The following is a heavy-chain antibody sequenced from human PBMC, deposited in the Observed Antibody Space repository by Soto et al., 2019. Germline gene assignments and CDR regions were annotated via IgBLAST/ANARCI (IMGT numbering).Heavy chain of an antibody. Sequence: GGSLRLSCAASGFTFSSYAMSWVRQAPGKGLEWVSAISGSGGSTYYADSVKGRFTISRDNSKNTLYLQMNSLRAEDTAVYYCAKDLKNSPWVGDTSYFDYWGQGTLVTVSS. CDR2: ISGSGGST. V-gene: IGHV3-23*01. J-gene: IGHJ4*02. D-gene: IGHD1-26*01. CDR3: AKDLKNSPWVGDTSYFDY. CDR1: GFTFSSYA.